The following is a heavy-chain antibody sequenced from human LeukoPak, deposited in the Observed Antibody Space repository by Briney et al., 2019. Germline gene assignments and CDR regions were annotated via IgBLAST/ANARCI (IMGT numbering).Heavy chain of an antibody. CDR2: IDQDGSQK. CDR3: ARLGELLYFDY. D-gene: IGHD3-10*01. V-gene: IGHV3-7*03. Sequence: GGSLRLSCAASGFTFSDYYMSWIRQAPGKGLEWVAIIDQDGSQKHYVDSVKGRFTISRDNAKNSLYLQMNSLRAEDTVMYYCARLGELLYFDYWGQGTLVTVSS. CDR1: GFTFSDYY. J-gene: IGHJ4*02.